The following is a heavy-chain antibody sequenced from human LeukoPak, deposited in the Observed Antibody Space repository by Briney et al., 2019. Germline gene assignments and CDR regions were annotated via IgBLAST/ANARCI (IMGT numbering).Heavy chain of an antibody. D-gene: IGHD1-26*01. V-gene: IGHV4-59*02. Sequence: SETLSLTCAVSGGSVTTYHWTWIRQPPGKGLEWIGHIHYSGGADYNPSLKSRVSMSLDTSKNHFSLRLTSVTAADTGVYYCARDLVGATHYMDVWGKGTTVTVSS. CDR1: GGSVTTYH. CDR2: IHYSGGA. J-gene: IGHJ6*03. CDR3: ARDLVGATHYMDV.